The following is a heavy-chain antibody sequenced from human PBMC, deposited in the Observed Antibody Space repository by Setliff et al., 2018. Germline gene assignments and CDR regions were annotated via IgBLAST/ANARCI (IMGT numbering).Heavy chain of an antibody. V-gene: IGHV4-59*01. CDR1: GGSISSYY. Sequence: PSETLSLTCTVSGGSISSYYWSWIRQPPGKGLECIGYXXXXXXXXXXXXXXXXXTXXXXXSKXXFSLKLSSVTAADTAVYYCARAREGGYDSSGYYYGMDAFDIWGQGTMVTVS. D-gene: IGHD3-22*01. J-gene: IGHJ3*02. CDR2: XXXXXXX. CDR3: ARAREGGYDSSGYYYGMDAFDI.